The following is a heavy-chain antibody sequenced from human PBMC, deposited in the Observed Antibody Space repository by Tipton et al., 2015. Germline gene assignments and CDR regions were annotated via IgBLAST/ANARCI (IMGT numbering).Heavy chain of an antibody. V-gene: IGHV3-7*01. CDR1: EFTFSNFW. CDR3: ARDNTGTTFDY. Sequence: SLRLSCAVSEFTFSNFWMSWVRQAPGKGLEWAGQINQDGTETYYGDSVKGRFTISRDNSKNSLFLQSNSLRAEDTAVYFCARDNTGTTFDYWGQGTLVTVSS. CDR2: INQDGTET. D-gene: IGHD1-7*01. J-gene: IGHJ4*02.